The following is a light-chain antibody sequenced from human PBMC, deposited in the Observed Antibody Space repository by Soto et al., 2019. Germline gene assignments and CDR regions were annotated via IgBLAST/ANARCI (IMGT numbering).Light chain of an antibody. CDR2: DVS. Sequence: QSALTQPRSVSGSPGQSVTISCTGTSSDVGGYNHVSWYQHHPGKAPKLMIYDVSKRPSGVPDRFSGSKSGNTASLTISGLQAEDEADYYCCSYAGSYTLVFGGGTKLPVL. CDR1: SSDVGGYNH. CDR3: CSYAGSYTLV. V-gene: IGLV2-11*01. J-gene: IGLJ2*01.